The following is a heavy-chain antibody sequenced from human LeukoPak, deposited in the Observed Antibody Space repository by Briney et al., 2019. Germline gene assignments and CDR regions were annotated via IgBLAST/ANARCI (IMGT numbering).Heavy chain of an antibody. CDR2: IYTSGST. Sequence: SETLSLTCTVSGGSISSYYWSWIRQPAGKGLEWIGRIYTSGSTNYNPSLKSRVTISVDTSKNQFSLKLSSVTAADTAVYYCARGRLTYYYDSSGYSDAFDIWGQGTMVTVSS. V-gene: IGHV4-4*07. CDR1: GGSISSYY. J-gene: IGHJ3*02. D-gene: IGHD3-22*01. CDR3: ARGRLTYYYDSSGYSDAFDI.